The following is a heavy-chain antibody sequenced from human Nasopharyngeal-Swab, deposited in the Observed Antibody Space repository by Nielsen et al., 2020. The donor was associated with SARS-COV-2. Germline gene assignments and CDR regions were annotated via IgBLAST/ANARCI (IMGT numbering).Heavy chain of an antibody. CDR1: GYTFNSYY. J-gene: IGHJ5*02. D-gene: IGHD1-26*01. CDR2: INPSGGST. Sequence: GSVKVSCKASGYTFNSYYMHWVRQAPGQGLEWMGIINPSGGSTSYAQKFQGRVTMTRDTSTSTVYMELSSLRSEDTAVYYCARDEGRGLLTGFLKNWFDPWGQGTLVTVSS. CDR3: ARDEGRGLLTGFLKNWFDP. V-gene: IGHV1-46*02.